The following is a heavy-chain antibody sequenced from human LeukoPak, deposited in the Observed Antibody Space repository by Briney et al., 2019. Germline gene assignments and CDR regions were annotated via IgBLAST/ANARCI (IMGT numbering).Heavy chain of an antibody. J-gene: IGHJ4*02. V-gene: IGHV1-46*01. CDR1: GYTFTSYY. CDR3: AREGGPLYYDFWSGYSGSNFDY. CDR2: INPSGGST. Sequence: ASVKVSCKASGYTFTSYYMHWVRQAPGQGREGMGIINPSGGSTSCAQKFQGRVTMTRDTSTSTDYMELSSLRSEDTAVYYCAREGGPLYYDFWSGYSGSNFDYWGQGTLVTVSS. D-gene: IGHD3-3*01.